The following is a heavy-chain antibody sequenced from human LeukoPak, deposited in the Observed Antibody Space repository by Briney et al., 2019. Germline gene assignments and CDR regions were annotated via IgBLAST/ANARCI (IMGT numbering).Heavy chain of an antibody. CDR2: IYYSGST. V-gene: IGHV4-31*03. D-gene: IGHD2-15*01. J-gene: IGHJ4*02. CDR3: ARGGWVVAATFFFDY. CDR1: GGSISSGGYY. Sequence: SQTLSLICTVSGGSISSGGYYWSWIRQHPGKGLAWIGYIYYSGSTYYNPSLKSRVTISVDTSKNQFSLKLSSVTAADTAVYYCARGGWVVAATFFFDYWGQGTLVTVSS.